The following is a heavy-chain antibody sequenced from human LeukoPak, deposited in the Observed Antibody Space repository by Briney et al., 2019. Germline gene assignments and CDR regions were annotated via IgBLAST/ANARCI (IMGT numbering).Heavy chain of an antibody. D-gene: IGHD3-3*01. Sequence: EASVKVSCKASGYTFIAYHMHWVRQAPGQGLEWMGWISAYNGNTNYAQKLQGRVTMTTDTSTSTAYMELRSLRSDDTAVYYCARVGDFWSGLLDYWGQGTLVTVSS. J-gene: IGHJ4*02. CDR1: GYTFIAYH. CDR3: ARVGDFWSGLLDY. CDR2: ISAYNGNT. V-gene: IGHV1-18*04.